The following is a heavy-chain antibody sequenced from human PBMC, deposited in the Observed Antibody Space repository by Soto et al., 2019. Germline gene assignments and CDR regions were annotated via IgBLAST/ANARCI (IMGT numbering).Heavy chain of an antibody. V-gene: IGHV1-69*06. D-gene: IGHD3-9*01. Sequence: SVKVSCKASGGTFSSYAISWVRQAPGQGLEWMGGIIPIFGTANYAQKFQGRVTITADKSTSTAYMELSSLRSEDTAVYYCGLIPISAEFFQHWGQGTLVTVSS. CDR3: GLIPISAEFFQH. CDR1: GGTFSSYA. J-gene: IGHJ1*01. CDR2: IIPIFGTA.